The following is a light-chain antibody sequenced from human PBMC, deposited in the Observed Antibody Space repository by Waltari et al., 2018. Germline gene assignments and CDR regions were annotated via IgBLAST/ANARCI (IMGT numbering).Light chain of an antibody. Sequence: QSALTQPASVSGSPGQSLTISCTGTSREVGRHDFNLFSCHPQPPGNAPKLMIYEGNKRPSGVSSRFSGSKSGNTASLTISGLQAEDEADYYCCSYAGSDTWVFGGGTKLTVL. CDR1: SREVGRHDFNL. J-gene: IGLJ3*02. CDR2: EGN. V-gene: IGLV2-23*01. CDR3: CSYAGSDTWV.